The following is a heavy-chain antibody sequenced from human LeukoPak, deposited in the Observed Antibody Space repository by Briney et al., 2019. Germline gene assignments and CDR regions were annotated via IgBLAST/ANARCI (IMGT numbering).Heavy chain of an antibody. CDR1: GGTFSSYA. CDR2: IIPIFGTA. CDR3: ARLRESSNYHRTNNWFDP. J-gene: IGHJ5*02. Sequence: PVKVSCKASGGTFSSYAISWVRQAPGQGLEWMGGIIPIFGTANYAQKFQGRVTITADESTSTAYMELSSLRSEDTAVYYCARLRESSNYHRTNNWFDPWGQGTLVTVSS. V-gene: IGHV1-69*13. D-gene: IGHD4-11*01.